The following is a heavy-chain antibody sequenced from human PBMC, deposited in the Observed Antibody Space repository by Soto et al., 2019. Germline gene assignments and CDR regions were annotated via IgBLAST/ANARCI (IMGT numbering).Heavy chain of an antibody. D-gene: IGHD4-17*01. CDR2: ISGSGGST. CDR1: GFTFSSYA. CDR3: AKSPVGGDYRDYFDY. J-gene: IGHJ4*02. V-gene: IGHV3-23*01. Sequence: GGSLRLSCAASGFTFSSYAMSWVRQAPGKGLEWVSAISGSGGSTYYADSVKGRFTISRDNSKNTLYLQMNSLRAEDTAVYYRAKSPVGGDYRDYFDYWGQGTLVTVSS.